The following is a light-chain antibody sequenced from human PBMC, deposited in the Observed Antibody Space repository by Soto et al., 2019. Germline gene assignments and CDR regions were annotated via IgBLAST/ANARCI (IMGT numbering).Light chain of an antibody. V-gene: IGKV1-9*01. J-gene: IGKJ3*01. CDR3: QQLNSYPLT. Sequence: DIQLTQSPSFLSASVGGRVTITCRASQAISSHLAWYQQKPGKAPNLLIYGASTLQSGVPSRLSGSGSGTQFTLTISSLQPEDFATYYCQQLNSYPLTCGRGTTVDIK. CDR1: QAISSH. CDR2: GAS.